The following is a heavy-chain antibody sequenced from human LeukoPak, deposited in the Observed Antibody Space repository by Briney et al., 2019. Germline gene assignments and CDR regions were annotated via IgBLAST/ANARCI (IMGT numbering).Heavy chain of an antibody. CDR1: GGSISSGSYY. V-gene: IGHV4-61*02. CDR2: IYTSGST. J-gene: IGHJ5*02. Sequence: SQTLSLTCTVSGGSISSGSYYWSWIRQPAGKGLEWIGRIYTSGSTNYNPSLKSRVTISVDTSKNQFSLKLSSVTAADTAVYYCAREIVVVVAATWFYPWGQGTLVTVSS. CDR3: AREIVVVVAATWFYP. D-gene: IGHD2-15*01.